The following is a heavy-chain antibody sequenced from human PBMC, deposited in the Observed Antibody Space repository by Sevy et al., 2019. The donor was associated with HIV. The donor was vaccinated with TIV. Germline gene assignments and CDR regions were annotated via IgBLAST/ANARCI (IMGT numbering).Heavy chain of an antibody. J-gene: IGHJ1*01. V-gene: IGHV3-7*01. Sequence: GGSLRLSCAASGFTFSTYWMSWVRQAPGKGLEWVANIKPDGSEKYYVDPVKSRFTISRDNAKNSLFLQMNSLRAEDTAVYYCAREYYDGSGYSVTANWGQGTLVTVSS. D-gene: IGHD3-22*01. CDR3: AREYYDGSGYSVTAN. CDR1: GFTFSTYW. CDR2: IKPDGSEK.